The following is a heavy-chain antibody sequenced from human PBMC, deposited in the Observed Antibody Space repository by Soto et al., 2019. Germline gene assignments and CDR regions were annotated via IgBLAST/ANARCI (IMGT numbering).Heavy chain of an antibody. D-gene: IGHD3-10*01. Sequence: GSLRLSCAASGFTFSSYSMNWVRQAPGKGLEWVSYISSSSSTIYYADSVKGRFTISRDNAKNSLYLQMNSLRAEDTAVYYCAREEITEYNWFDPWGQGTLVTVSS. CDR2: ISSSSSTI. V-gene: IGHV3-48*01. J-gene: IGHJ5*02. CDR3: AREEITEYNWFDP. CDR1: GFTFSSYS.